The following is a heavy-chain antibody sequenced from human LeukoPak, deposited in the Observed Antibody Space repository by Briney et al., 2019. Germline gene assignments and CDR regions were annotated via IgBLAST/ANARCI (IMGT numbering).Heavy chain of an antibody. CDR2: IYYNGSP. CDR1: GGSVISYY. CDR3: ARQRRRSGWWDY. D-gene: IGHD6-19*01. V-gene: IGHV4-59*02. Sequence: KPSETLSLTCTVSGGSVISYYWSWIRQPPGRGLEWIGYIYYNGSPDYNPSLKSRVTISVDTSRNQFSLKLRSVTAADTAVYYCARQRRRSGWWDYWGQGTLVSVSS. J-gene: IGHJ4*02.